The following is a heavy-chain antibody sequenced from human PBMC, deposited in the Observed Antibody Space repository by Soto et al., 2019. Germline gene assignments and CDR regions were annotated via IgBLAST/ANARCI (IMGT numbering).Heavy chain of an antibody. D-gene: IGHD6-6*01. Sequence: EVQLVESGGGLVQPGGSLKLSCAASGFTFSGSAMHWVRQASGKGLKWVGRIRSKANSYATAYAASVKGRFTISRDDLKNTAYLQMNSMTTEATAVYYCTTLIAARPERYFDYWGQGTLVTVSS. V-gene: IGHV3-73*02. CDR1: GFTFSGSA. CDR2: IRSKANSYAT. J-gene: IGHJ4*02. CDR3: TTLIAARPERYFDY.